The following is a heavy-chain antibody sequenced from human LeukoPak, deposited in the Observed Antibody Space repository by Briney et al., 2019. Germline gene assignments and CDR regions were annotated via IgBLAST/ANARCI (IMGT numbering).Heavy chain of an antibody. J-gene: IGHJ6*02. CDR1: GFTFMFGHYA. CDR2: VSHDGSNK. D-gene: IGHD3-22*01. V-gene: IGHV3-30*04. CDR3: ARSPYDSSGDLYYYYAMDV. Sequence: GGSLRLSCAASGFTFMFGHYALRWVRQAPGTGLEVVAVVSHDGSNKYIADSVRCRFTISRDPSTSTVYLQMNSLRPEDTAVYYCARSPYDSSGDLYYYYAMDVWGQGTAVTVSS.